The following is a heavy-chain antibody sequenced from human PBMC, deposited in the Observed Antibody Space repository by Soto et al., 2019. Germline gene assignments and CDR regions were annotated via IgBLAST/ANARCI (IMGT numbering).Heavy chain of an antibody. CDR1: ASTFSSYE. V-gene: IGHV3-48*03. D-gene: IGHD3-3*01. CDR3: ATSLSGYYNSY. CDR2: IHTDGRTT. J-gene: IGHJ4*01. Sequence: GGSLKLSSVASASTFSSYEVVWVRQAPGKGLEWVSFIHTDGRTTYYTDSVKGRFTITRDNAKNSLYLQMNSLRAGDTAIYYCATSLSGYYNSYWGQGTRVTVSS.